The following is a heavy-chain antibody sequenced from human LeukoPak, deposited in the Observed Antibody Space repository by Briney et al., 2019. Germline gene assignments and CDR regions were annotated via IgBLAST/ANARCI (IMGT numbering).Heavy chain of an antibody. J-gene: IGHJ4*02. D-gene: IGHD6-19*01. CDR1: GGSISSSSYY. Sequence: PSETLSLTCTVSGGSISSSSYYWGWIRQPPGKGLEWIGSIYYSGSTYYNPSLKSRVTISVDTSKNQFSLKLSSVTAADTAVYYCATSKQWLVPFDYWGQGTLVIVSS. CDR2: IYYSGST. CDR3: ATSKQWLVPFDY. V-gene: IGHV4-39*01.